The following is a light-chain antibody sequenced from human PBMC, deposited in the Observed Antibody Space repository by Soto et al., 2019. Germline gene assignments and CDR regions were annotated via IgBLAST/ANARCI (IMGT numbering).Light chain of an antibody. Sequence: QSVLTQPPSVSAAPGQKVTISCSGSSSNIGNNYVSWYQQLPGTAPKLLIYENNKRPSGIPDRCSGSKSGTSAHLGIPGLQRGDEADYYGGTWDSTLRAGFAFGTGTTVPAL. V-gene: IGLV1-51*02. CDR2: ENN. CDR1: SSNIGNNY. J-gene: IGLJ1*01. CDR3: GTWDSTLRAGFA.